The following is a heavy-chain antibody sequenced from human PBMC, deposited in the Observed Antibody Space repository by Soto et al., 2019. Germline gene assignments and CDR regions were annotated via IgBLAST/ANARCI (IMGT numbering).Heavy chain of an antibody. J-gene: IGHJ6*02. CDR1: GYTFTSYG. Sequence: ASVKVSCKASGYTFTSYGISWVRQAPGQGLEWMGWISAYNGNTHYAQKLQGRVTMTTDTSTSTAYMELRSLRSDDTAVYYCARDRDSSSSKYYYYYGMDVWGQGTTVTVSS. V-gene: IGHV1-18*01. CDR3: ARDRDSSSSKYYYYYGMDV. D-gene: IGHD6-6*01. CDR2: ISAYNGNT.